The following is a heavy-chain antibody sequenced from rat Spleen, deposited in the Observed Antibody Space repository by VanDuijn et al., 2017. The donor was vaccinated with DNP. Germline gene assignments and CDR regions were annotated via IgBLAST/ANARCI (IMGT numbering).Heavy chain of an antibody. V-gene: IGHV5-25*01. Sequence: EVQLVESGGGLVQPGRSLKLSCAASGFTFSNYYMAWVRQAPKKGLEWVATISTSGSRTYYPDSVKGRFTISRDNAKSSLYLQMNSLKSEDTATYYCARHNSWYYWGQGVMVTVSS. J-gene: IGHJ2*01. CDR3: ARHNSWYY. CDR2: ISTSGSRT. D-gene: IGHD4-3*01. CDR1: GFTFSNYY.